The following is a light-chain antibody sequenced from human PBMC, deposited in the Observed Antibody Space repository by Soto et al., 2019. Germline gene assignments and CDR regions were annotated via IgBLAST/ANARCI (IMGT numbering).Light chain of an antibody. V-gene: IGLV3-25*02. CDR1: ALPKQY. CDR3: QSADSSGTYV. CDR2: KDS. Sequence: SYELTQPPSVSAPPGQTARITCSGDALPKQYAYWYQQKPGQAPVLVIYKDSERPSGIPERFSGSSSGTTVTLTISGVQAEDEADYYCQSADSSGTYVFGTGTKVTVL. J-gene: IGLJ1*01.